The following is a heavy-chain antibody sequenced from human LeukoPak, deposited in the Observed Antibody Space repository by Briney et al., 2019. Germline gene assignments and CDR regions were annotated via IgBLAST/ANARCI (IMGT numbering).Heavy chain of an antibody. D-gene: IGHD3-10*01. J-gene: IGHJ4*02. CDR2: ISWNRGTI. CDR1: GLTFDDYG. V-gene: IGHV3-9*01. Sequence: GRSRRLSCAASGLTFDDYGMHWVRQPPGKGLEWVSGISWNRGTIGYADSVKGRFTISRDNARNSLYLQMNSLRAEDTAFYYCAKDRSYGGFDYWGQGTLVTVSS. CDR3: AKDRSYGGFDY.